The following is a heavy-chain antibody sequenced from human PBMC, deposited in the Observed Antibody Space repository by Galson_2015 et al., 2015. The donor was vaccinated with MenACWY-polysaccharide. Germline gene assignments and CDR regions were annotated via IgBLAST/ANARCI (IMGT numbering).Heavy chain of an antibody. J-gene: IGHJ6*02. CDR3: AKDVRGGTAGARECGMDG. CDR2: ISGTGGST. D-gene: IGHD3-10*02. V-gene: IGHV3-23*01. CDR1: GFTFSTYA. Sequence: SLRLSCAASGFTFSTYAMTWVRQAPGKGLEWVSTISGTGGSTNYADSVKGRFTISRDNSKNSLYLQMNSLRAEDTAVYYCAKDVRGGTAGARECGMDGGGQGTTVTV.